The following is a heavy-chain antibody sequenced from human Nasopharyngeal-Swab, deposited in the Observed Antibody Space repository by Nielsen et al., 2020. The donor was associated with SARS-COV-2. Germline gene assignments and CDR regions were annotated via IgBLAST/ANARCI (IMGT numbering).Heavy chain of an antibody. CDR2: INPSGGST. CDR3: AREDYYDSSGYPPYYYYGMDV. D-gene: IGHD3-22*01. Sequence: WARQAPGQGVEWMGIINPSGGSTSYAQKFQGRVTMTRDTSTSTVYMELSSLRSEDTAVYYCAREDYYDSSGYPPYYYYGMDVWGQGTTVTVSS. V-gene: IGHV1-46*01. J-gene: IGHJ6*02.